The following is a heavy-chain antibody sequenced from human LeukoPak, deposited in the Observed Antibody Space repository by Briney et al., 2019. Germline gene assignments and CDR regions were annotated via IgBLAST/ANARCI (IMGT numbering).Heavy chain of an antibody. CDR1: GGSISSDY. V-gene: IGHV4-59*01. CDR2: MYHSGSA. J-gene: IGHJ3*02. Sequence: PSETLSLTCTVSGGSISSDYWSWIRQPPGEGLEWIAYMYHSGSANYNPSLKSRVTMSVDTSKNQFSLKLSSVTAADTALYYCATSTYYYGSGNYYSYAFDIWGHGTMVTVSS. D-gene: IGHD3-10*01. CDR3: ATSTYYYGSGNYYSYAFDI.